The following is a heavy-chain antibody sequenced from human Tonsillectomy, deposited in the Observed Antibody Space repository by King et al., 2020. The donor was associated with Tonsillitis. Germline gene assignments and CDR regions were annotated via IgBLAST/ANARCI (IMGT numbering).Heavy chain of an antibody. CDR1: GFTFDDYA. Sequence: QLVQSGGGLVQPGRSLRLSCAASGFTFDDYAMHWVRQAPGKGLEWVSGISWNSGSIGYADSVKGRFTISRDNAKNSLYLQMRSLRTEDTALFYFAKGSRAAAGPSVRGFDYWGQGTLVTVSS. CDR2: ISWNSGSI. V-gene: IGHV3-9*01. D-gene: IGHD6-13*01. J-gene: IGHJ4*02. CDR3: AKGSRAAAGPSVRGFDY.